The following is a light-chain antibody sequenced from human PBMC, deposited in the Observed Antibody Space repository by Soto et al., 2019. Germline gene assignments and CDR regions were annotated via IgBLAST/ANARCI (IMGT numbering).Light chain of an antibody. CDR1: QGISSY. V-gene: IGKV1-8*01. CDR3: QQYYSYPLT. Sequence: IQMTESPSTLSGSVGDRVTITCRASQGISSYLAWYQQKPGKAPKLLIYAASTLQSGVPSRFSGSGSGTDFTLTISCLQSEDFATYYCQQYYSYPLTFGGGTKVDI. CDR2: AAS. J-gene: IGKJ4*01.